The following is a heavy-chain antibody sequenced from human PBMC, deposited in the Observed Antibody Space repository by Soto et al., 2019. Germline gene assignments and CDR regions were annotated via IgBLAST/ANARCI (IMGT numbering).Heavy chain of an antibody. CDR1: GFTFSSYG. CDR2: IWYDGSNK. Sequence: GGSLRLSCAASGFTFSSYGMHWVRQAPGKGLEWVAVIWYDGSNKYYADSVKGRFTISRDNSKNTLYLQMNSLRAEDTAVYYCARDRFNLGRSSSWYRYWGQGTLVTVSS. D-gene: IGHD6-13*01. V-gene: IGHV3-33*01. CDR3: ARDRFNLGRSSSWYRY. J-gene: IGHJ4*02.